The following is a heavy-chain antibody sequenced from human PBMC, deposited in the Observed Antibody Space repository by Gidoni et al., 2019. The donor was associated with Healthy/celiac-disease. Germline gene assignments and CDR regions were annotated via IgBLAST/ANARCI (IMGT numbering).Heavy chain of an antibody. CDR2: INSDGSST. J-gene: IGHJ4*02. CDR1: GFTFSSYW. CDR3: ARDPKLRYFDWLFDY. V-gene: IGHV3-74*01. Sequence: EVQLVESGGGLVQPGGSLRLSCAASGFTFSSYWMHWVRQAPGKGLVWVSRINSDGSSTSYADSVKGRFTISRDNAKNTLYLQMNSLRAEDTAVYYCARDPKLRYFDWLFDYWGQGTLVTVSS. D-gene: IGHD3-9*01.